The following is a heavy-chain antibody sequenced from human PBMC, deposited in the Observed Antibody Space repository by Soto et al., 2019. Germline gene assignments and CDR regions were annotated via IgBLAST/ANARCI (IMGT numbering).Heavy chain of an antibody. CDR3: ARDFAYFDS. CDR1: VGSVKSGSYS. J-gene: IGHJ4*02. V-gene: IGHV4-61*01. Sequence: SETLSLTCTVSVGSVKSGSYSWSWIRQPPGKGLGWIGYVYHTGRTSYNPSLKSRVSISMDTSKNQFSLNLDSVAAADTAVYFCARDFAYFDSWGQGTLVTVSS. D-gene: IGHD3-3*01. CDR2: VYHTGRT.